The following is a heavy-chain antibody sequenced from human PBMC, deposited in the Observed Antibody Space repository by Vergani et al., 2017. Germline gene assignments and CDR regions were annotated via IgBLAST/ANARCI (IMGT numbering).Heavy chain of an antibody. CDR1: GYSFTSYW. V-gene: IGHV5-51*01. CDR2: IYPGDSDT. D-gene: IGHD3-10*01. Sequence: EVQLVQSGAEVKKPGESLKISCKGSGYSFTSYWIGWVRQMPGKGLEWMGIIYPGDSDTRYSPSFQGQVTISADKSISTAYLQWSSLKASDTAMSYCARPTMVRGVISWFDPWGQGTLVTVSS. CDR3: ARPTMVRGVISWFDP. J-gene: IGHJ5*02.